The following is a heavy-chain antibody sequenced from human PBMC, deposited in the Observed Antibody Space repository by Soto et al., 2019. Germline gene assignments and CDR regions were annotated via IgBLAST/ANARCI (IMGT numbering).Heavy chain of an antibody. J-gene: IGHJ4*02. D-gene: IGHD5-18*01. CDR3: AQSEYSYSSGGGHFDL. CDR2: ISSSSSYI. V-gene: IGHV3-21*01. Sequence: GGSLRLSCAASGFTVSSYSLNWVRQAPGKGLEWVSSISSSSSYIFYADSVKGRFTMSRDSAKNSLYLQMNSLRAEDTAVYYCAQSEYSYSSGGGHFDLWGQGTLVTVSS. CDR1: GFTVSSYS.